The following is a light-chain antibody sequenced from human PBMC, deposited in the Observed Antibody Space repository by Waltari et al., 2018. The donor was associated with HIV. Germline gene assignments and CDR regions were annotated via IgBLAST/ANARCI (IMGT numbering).Light chain of an antibody. Sequence: ELVLPQSPGTLSLSPGERVTLSCRASQSVSRSDLAWYQQNPGQAPRPLNYGASSRATGTPDRCSGSGAGTDFTLTINRLEPEDFAVYYCQQYDGSSTFGGGTKVEIK. CDR3: QQYDGSST. CDR1: QSVSRSD. J-gene: IGKJ4*01. CDR2: GAS. V-gene: IGKV3-20*01.